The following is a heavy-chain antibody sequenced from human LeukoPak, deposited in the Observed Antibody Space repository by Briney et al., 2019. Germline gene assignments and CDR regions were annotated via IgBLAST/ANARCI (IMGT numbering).Heavy chain of an antibody. CDR1: DGSISSRSYY. Sequence: PSETLSLTCTVSDGSISSRSYYWGWIRQPPGKGLEWIGSISYSGSTYYNPSLKSRVTISVDTSKNQFSLKLSSVTAADTAVYYCARGPYSSSWYPAGDYYYYGMDVWGQGTTVTVSS. V-gene: IGHV4-39*07. J-gene: IGHJ6*02. CDR3: ARGPYSSSWYPAGDYYYYGMDV. D-gene: IGHD6-13*01. CDR2: ISYSGST.